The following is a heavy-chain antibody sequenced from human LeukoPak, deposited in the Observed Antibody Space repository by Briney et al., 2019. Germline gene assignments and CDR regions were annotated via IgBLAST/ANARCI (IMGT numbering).Heavy chain of an antibody. CDR3: VKEGIAAGS. CDR1: GGTFSSYA. D-gene: IGHD6-13*01. V-gene: IGHV1-69*06. Sequence: ASVKVSCKASGGTFSSYAISWVRQAPGQGLEWMGRIIPIFGTANYAPKFQGRVTMTRDTSISTAYMELSSLRSDDTAVYYCVKEGIAAGSWGQGTLVIVSS. CDR2: IIPIFGTA. J-gene: IGHJ4*02.